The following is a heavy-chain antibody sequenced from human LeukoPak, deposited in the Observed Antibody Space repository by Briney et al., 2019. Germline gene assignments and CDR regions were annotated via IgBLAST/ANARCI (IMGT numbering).Heavy chain of an antibody. J-gene: IGHJ4*02. D-gene: IGHD3-22*01. CDR3: ARDPSTYYDSSGYSGH. CDR1: GGSISSGDYY. V-gene: IGHV4-30-4*08. Sequence: SQTLSLTCTVSGGSISSGDYYWSWIRQPPGKGLEWIGYIYYSGSTYYNPSLKSRVTISVDTSKNQFSLKLSSATAADTAVYYCARDPSTYYDSSGYSGHWGQGTLLTVSS. CDR2: IYYSGST.